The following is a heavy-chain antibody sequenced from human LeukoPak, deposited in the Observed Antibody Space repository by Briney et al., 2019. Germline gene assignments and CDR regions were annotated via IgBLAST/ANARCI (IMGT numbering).Heavy chain of an antibody. CDR3: AREDWFHFDY. CDR2: IASDGSST. J-gene: IGHJ4*02. CDR1: GFTFSSYW. D-gene: IGHD3-10*01. Sequence: PGGSLRLSCAASGFTFSSYWMNWVRQAPGKGLVWVSRIASDGSSTTYADSVKGRFTISRDNAKNSLYLQMNGLRAEDTAVYYCAREDWFHFDYWGQGTLVTVSS. V-gene: IGHV3-74*01.